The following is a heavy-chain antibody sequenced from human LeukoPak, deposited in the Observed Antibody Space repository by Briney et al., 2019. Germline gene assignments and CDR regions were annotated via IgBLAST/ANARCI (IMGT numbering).Heavy chain of an antibody. D-gene: IGHD1-26*01. CDR3: ARHRSVGASDPDPFNI. V-gene: IGHV5-51*01. J-gene: IGHJ3*02. Sequence: GESLKISCKGSGYSFTNYWIGWVRQMPGKGLEWMAVIYPGDSDTRYSPSLQGQVTISADKSIGTAYLQWSSLKASDTAMYYCARHRSVGASDPDPFNIWGQGTMVTVSS. CDR1: GYSFTNYW. CDR2: IYPGDSDT.